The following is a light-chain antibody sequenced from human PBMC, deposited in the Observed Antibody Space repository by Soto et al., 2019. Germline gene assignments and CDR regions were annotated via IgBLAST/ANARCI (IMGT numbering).Light chain of an antibody. CDR3: QQLNSYPIT. J-gene: IGKJ5*01. CDR1: QGISSY. V-gene: IGKV1-9*01. Sequence: IQLTQSPSSLSASVGDRVTITCRASQGISSYLAGYQQKPGKAPKLLIDAASTSQSGVPSRFSGSVSGTDFTLTISSLQPEDCATYYCQQLNSYPITFGQGKRLESK. CDR2: AAS.